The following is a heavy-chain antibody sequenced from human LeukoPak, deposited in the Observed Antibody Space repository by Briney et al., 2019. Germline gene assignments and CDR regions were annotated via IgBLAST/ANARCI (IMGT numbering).Heavy chain of an antibody. CDR3: TKEFCGSRAACAGGSYYDF. Sequence: GGSLRLSCAASGFTFSKDDFHWVRQAPGKGLEWVAAIGVTGDTYYADSVKGRFTISREDAANSLYLQMRSLGAGDTALYHCTKEFCGSRAACAGGSYYDFWGRGALVTVSS. D-gene: IGHD2-15*01. J-gene: IGHJ2*01. CDR2: IGVTGDT. V-gene: IGHV3-13*01. CDR1: GFTFSKDD.